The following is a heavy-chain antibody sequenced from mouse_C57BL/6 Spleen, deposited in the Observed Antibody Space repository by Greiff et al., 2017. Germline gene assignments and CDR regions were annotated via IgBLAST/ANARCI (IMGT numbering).Heavy chain of an antibody. CDR3: ARKNGGPWYFDD. Sequence: DVQLVESGGGLVQPGGSLKLSCAASGFTFSDYGMAWVRQAPGKGREWVACISNLANSIYYADTVTGRFTISRENAKNTLYLEMSSLRAEDTAMYYCARKNGGPWYFDDWGKGTTVTVSS. CDR1: GFTFSDYG. J-gene: IGHJ1*03. V-gene: IGHV5-15*01. CDR2: ISNLANSI.